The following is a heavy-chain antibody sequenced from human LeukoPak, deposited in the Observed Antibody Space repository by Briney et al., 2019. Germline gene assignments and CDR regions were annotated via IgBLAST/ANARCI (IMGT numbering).Heavy chain of an antibody. J-gene: IGHJ4*02. Sequence: GGSPRLSCAASGFTFSRYAMHWVRQAPGKGLEWVAVISYDGNTKFFTDSVKGRFTISRDNSKNTLSLQMISLRAEDTAMYYCARDAGSDYNFDYWGQGTLVTVSS. CDR3: ARDAGSDYNFDY. V-gene: IGHV3-30*04. D-gene: IGHD4-11*01. CDR1: GFTFSRYA. CDR2: ISYDGNTK.